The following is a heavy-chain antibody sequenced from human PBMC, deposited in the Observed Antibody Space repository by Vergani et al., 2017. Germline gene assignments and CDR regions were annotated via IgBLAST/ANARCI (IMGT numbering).Heavy chain of an antibody. CDR2: ISSSSSTI. D-gene: IGHD3-3*01. V-gene: IGHV3-48*01. Sequence: EVQLVETGGGLIQPGGSLRLSCAASGFTVSSNYMSWVRQAPGKGLEWVSYISSSSSTIYYADSVKGRFTISRDNAKNSLYLQMNSLRAEDTAVYYCARDYRDFWSGYSTWDYYYGMDVWGQGTTVTVSS. J-gene: IGHJ6*02. CDR1: GFTVSSNY. CDR3: ARDYRDFWSGYSTWDYYYGMDV.